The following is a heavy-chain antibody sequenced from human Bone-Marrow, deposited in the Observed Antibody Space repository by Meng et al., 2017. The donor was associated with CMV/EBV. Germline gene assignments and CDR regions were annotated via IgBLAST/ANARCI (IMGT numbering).Heavy chain of an antibody. CDR1: GGTFSSYA. J-gene: IGHJ4*02. D-gene: IGHD6-6*01. CDR2: IIPIFGTA. V-gene: IGHV1-69*01. CDR3: ARDPGSRYSSSHLFDY. Sequence: QVQLVQSGAEVKKPGSSVNVSCKASGGTFSSYAISWVRQAPGQGLEWMGGIIPIFGTANYGQKFQGRVTITADETTSTAYMELSSLRSEDTAVYYCARDPGSRYSSSHLFDYWGQGTLVTVSS.